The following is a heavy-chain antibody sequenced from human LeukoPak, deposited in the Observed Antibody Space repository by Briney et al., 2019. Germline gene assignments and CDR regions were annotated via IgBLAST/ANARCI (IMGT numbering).Heavy chain of an antibody. D-gene: IGHD5-12*01. CDR3: ARDLREWLRSYYYFDY. CDR1: GFTFSSYA. Sequence: PGRSLRLSCAASGFTFSSYAMHWVRQAPGKGLEWVSGISGSGDSTYYADSVKGRFTISRDNSKNTLYLQMNSLRAEDTAVYYCARDLREWLRSYYYFDYWGQGTLVTVSS. J-gene: IGHJ4*02. CDR2: ISGSGDST. V-gene: IGHV3-23*01.